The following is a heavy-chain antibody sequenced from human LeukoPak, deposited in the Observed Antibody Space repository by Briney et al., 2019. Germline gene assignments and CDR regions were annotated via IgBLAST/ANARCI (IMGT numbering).Heavy chain of an antibody. V-gene: IGHV1-18*04. CDR2: ISAYNGNT. CDR1: GYTFTSYG. D-gene: IGHD5-12*01. Sequence: GASVKVSCKASGYTFTSYGISWVRQAPGQGLEWMGWISAYNGNTNYAQKLQGRVTMTTDTSTSTAYMELRSLRSDDTAVYYCARRSSGYDYYYYYGMDVWGNGTTVTVSS. J-gene: IGHJ6*04. CDR3: ARRSSGYDYYYYYGMDV.